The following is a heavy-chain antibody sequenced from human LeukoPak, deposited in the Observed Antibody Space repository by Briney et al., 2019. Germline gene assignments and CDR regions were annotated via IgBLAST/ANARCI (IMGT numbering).Heavy chain of an antibody. CDR2: ISSSGSTI. CDR3: ARATSYYDSSGYYPIFSYYMDV. Sequence: GGSLRLSCAASGFTFSDYYMSCIRQAPGKGLEWDSYISSSGSTIYYADSVKGRFTISRENAKNSMYLQMNSLRAEDTAVYYCARATSYYDSSGYYPIFSYYMDVWGKGTTVTVSS. J-gene: IGHJ6*03. CDR1: GFTFSDYY. V-gene: IGHV3-11*01. D-gene: IGHD3-22*01.